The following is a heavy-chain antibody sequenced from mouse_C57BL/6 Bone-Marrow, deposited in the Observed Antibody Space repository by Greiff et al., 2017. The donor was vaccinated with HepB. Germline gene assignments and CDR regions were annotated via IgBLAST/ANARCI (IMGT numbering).Heavy chain of an antibody. J-gene: IGHJ3*01. CDR2: ISSGSSTI. CDR3: ARITTVVGYPFY. Sequence: EVKLMESGGGLVKPGGSLKLSCAASGFTFSDYGMHWVRQAPEKGLEWVAYISSGSSTIYYADTEKGRFTISRDNAKNTLFLQMTSLRSEDTAMYYCARITTVVGYPFYWGQGTLVTVSA. V-gene: IGHV5-17*01. CDR1: GFTFSDYG. D-gene: IGHD1-1*01.